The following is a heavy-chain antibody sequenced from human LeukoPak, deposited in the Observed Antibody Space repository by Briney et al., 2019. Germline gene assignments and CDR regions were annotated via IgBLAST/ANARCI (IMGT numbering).Heavy chain of an antibody. V-gene: IGHV1-46*01. J-gene: IGHJ4*02. CDR2: INPSGGST. CDR3: ARALGWFGSFGY. Sequence: ASVKVSCKASGYSLTNYYIHWVRQAPGQGLEWVGIINPSGGSTSYAQQFQGRVTMTRDTSTSTVYMELSSLRSEDTAVYYCARALGWFGSFGYWGQGTLVTVSS. D-gene: IGHD3-10*01. CDR1: GYSLTNYY.